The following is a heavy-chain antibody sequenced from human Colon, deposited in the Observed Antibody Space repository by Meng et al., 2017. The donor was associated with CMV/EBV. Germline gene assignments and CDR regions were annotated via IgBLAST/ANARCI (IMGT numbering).Heavy chain of an antibody. Sequence: GESLKISCAGSGFTFSTYEFNWVRQVPGKGLEWVSYISSDGRTIYYADSVKGRFTTSRDNAKDSLYLQMNSLRAEDTAVYYCARSGYNYGSGFDYWGQGTLVTVSS. CDR2: ISSDGRTI. D-gene: IGHD5-18*01. V-gene: IGHV3-48*03. J-gene: IGHJ4*02. CDR1: GFTFSTYE. CDR3: ARSGYNYGSGFDY.